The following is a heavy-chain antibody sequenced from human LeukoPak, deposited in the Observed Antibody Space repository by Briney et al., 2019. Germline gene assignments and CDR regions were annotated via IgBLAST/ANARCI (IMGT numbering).Heavy chain of an antibody. J-gene: IGHJ4*02. CDR2: SSGSGSSV. D-gene: IGHD3-22*01. V-gene: IGHV3-48*03. CDR1: GFTFRSCE. Sequence: QPLGALRLSCAASGFTFRSCEMNWVRQAPGKGLEWLSYSSGSGSSVYYADSVKGRFTVSRDNAKNSLYLEMNSLRAEDTAVYFCARDYYDSSGYYSLDYWGQGTLVTVSS. CDR3: ARDYYDSSGYYSLDY.